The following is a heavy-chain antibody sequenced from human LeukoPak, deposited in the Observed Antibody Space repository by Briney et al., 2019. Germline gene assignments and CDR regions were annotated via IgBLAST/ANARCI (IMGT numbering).Heavy chain of an antibody. V-gene: IGHV3-13*01. CDR3: AKDLSWTSITIFGVASDY. J-gene: IGHJ4*02. CDR1: GFTFSTYD. D-gene: IGHD3-3*01. Sequence: PGGSLRLSCAASGFTFSTYDMHWVRQATGKGLEWVSAIDTTGDTYYPGSVKGRFTISRDNSKNTLYLQMNSLRAEDTAVYYCAKDLSWTSITIFGVASDYWGQGTLVTVSS. CDR2: IDTTGDT.